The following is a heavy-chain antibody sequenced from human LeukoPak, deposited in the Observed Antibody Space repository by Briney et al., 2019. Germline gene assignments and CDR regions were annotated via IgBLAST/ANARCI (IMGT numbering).Heavy chain of an antibody. CDR3: AKGSGWLFYYYYMDV. D-gene: IGHD6-19*01. Sequence: AGGSLRFSCAVSGFTFSTYAMHWVRQAPGKGLEYVSAINSNGGSTYYADSMKGRFTISRDNSKNTLYLQMGSLRPEDMAVYYCAKGSGWLFYYYYMDVWGKGTTVTVSS. V-gene: IGHV3-64*02. CDR2: INSNGGST. J-gene: IGHJ6*03. CDR1: GFTFSTYA.